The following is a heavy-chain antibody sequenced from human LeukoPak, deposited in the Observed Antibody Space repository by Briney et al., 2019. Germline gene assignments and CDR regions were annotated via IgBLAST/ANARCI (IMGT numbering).Heavy chain of an antibody. Sequence: SETLSLTCAVSGGSISSGGYSWSWIRQPPGKGLEWIGYIYHSGSTYYNPSLKSRVTISVDTSKNQFSLKLSSVTAADTAVYYCARERNYYDSSGHNWFDPWGQGTLVTVSS. D-gene: IGHD3-22*01. CDR3: ARERNYYDSSGHNWFDP. J-gene: IGHJ5*02. V-gene: IGHV4-30-2*01. CDR1: GGSISSGGYS. CDR2: IYHSGST.